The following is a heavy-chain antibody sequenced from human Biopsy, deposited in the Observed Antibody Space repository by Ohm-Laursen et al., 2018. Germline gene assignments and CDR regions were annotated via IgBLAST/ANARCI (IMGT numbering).Heavy chain of an antibody. Sequence: SETLSLTCTVSGGSFTGHYWSWIRQPPGKGLEWIGHISYTGYTSYNASLKSRVTISVDTSRNHFSLRLSSLTAADTAVYYCARGSNDSGGLYFPPWGQGTLVTVSS. V-gene: IGHV4-59*11. CDR2: ISYTGYT. J-gene: IGHJ5*02. D-gene: IGHD4-23*01. CDR3: ARGSNDSGGLYFPP. CDR1: GGSFTGHY.